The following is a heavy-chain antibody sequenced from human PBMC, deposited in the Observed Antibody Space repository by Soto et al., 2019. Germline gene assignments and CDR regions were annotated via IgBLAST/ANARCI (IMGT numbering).Heavy chain of an antibody. D-gene: IGHD6-19*01. CDR1: GFTFSSYA. J-gene: IGHJ4*02. V-gene: IGHV3-23*01. Sequence: EVQLLESGGGLVQPGGSPRLSCAASGFTFSSYAMSWVRQAPGKGLEWVSTISGSGGSAYYADSVKGRFTISRDNSKNTLYLQMNSLRAEDTAVYYCARRTSGWYLDYWGQGTLVTVSS. CDR2: ISGSGGSA. CDR3: ARRTSGWYLDY.